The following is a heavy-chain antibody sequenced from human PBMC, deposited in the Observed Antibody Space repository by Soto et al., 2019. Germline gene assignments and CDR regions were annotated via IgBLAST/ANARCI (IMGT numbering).Heavy chain of an antibody. CDR2: ISGSGGST. CDR3: AKRPPYYYDSSGYHDY. V-gene: IGHV3-23*01. J-gene: IGHJ4*02. Sequence: GGSLRLSCAASGFTFSSYAMSWVRQAPGKGLEWVSAISGSGGSTYYADSVKGRFTISRDNSKNTLYLQMNSLRAEDTAVYYCAKRPPYYYDSSGYHDYWGQGTLVTVSS. D-gene: IGHD3-22*01. CDR1: GFTFSSYA.